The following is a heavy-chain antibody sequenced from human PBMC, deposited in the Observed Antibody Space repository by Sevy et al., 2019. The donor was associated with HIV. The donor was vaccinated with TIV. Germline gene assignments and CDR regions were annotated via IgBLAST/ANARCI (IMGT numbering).Heavy chain of an antibody. Sequence: GGSLRLSCAASGFTFSSYAMSWVRQAPGKGLEWVSAISGSGGSTYYADSVKGRFTISRDNSKNTLYLQMNSLRAEDTAVYDCAILGGYSSGWYEDAFDIWGQGTMVTVSS. V-gene: IGHV3-23*01. D-gene: IGHD6-19*01. CDR3: AILGGYSSGWYEDAFDI. CDR2: ISGSGGST. J-gene: IGHJ3*02. CDR1: GFTFSSYA.